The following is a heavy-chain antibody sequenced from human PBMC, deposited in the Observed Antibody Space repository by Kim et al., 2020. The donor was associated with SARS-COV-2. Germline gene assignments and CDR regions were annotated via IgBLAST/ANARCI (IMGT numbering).Heavy chain of an antibody. Sequence: SVKVSCKASGATFSRSAFSWVRQAPGQGLEWMGGIIPILDTATYAQRFQGRVEITADESRSTVYMELSSLNSGDTAVYYCATSTIFGVVDSLRVNWFDHWGQGTLVTVSA. J-gene: IGHJ5*02. CDR1: GATFSRSA. CDR2: IIPILDTA. CDR3: ATSTIFGVVDSLRVNWFDH. D-gene: IGHD3-3*01. V-gene: IGHV1-69*13.